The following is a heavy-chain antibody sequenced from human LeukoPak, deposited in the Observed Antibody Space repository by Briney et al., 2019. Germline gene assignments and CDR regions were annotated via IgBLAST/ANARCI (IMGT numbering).Heavy chain of an antibody. CDR3: ARLWFGEHRGFDP. V-gene: IGHV1-2*02. CDR1: GCTFTGYY. Sequence: ASVKVSCKASGCTFTGYYMHWVRQAPGQGLEWMGWINPNSGGTNYAQKFQGRVTMTRDTSISTAYMELSRLRSDDTAVYYCARLWFGEHRGFDPWGQGTLVTVSS. D-gene: IGHD3-10*01. CDR2: INPNSGGT. J-gene: IGHJ5*02.